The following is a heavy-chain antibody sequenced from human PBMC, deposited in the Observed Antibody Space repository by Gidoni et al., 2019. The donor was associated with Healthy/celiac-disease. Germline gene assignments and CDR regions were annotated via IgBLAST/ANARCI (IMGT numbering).Heavy chain of an antibody. CDR2: ISWNSGSI. D-gene: IGHD3-22*01. J-gene: IGHJ4*02. CDR1: GFTFEDYP. CDR3: AKANADYYDSSGYYYLGY. Sequence: EVQLVESGGGLVQPGRSRRLPCAASGFTFEDYPRHWVRQAPGKGLEWVSGISWNSGSIGYADSVKGRFTISRDNAKNSLYLQMNSLRAEDTALYYCAKANADYYDSSGYYYLGYWGQGTLVTVSS. V-gene: IGHV3-9*01.